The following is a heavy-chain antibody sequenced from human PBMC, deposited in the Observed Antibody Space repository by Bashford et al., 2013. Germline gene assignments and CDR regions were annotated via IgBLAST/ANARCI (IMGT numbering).Heavy chain of an antibody. Sequence: PSVKVSCKASGYIFTGYFYMHWVRLSPGQGPEWMGCINPKSGDTTYAQEFQGRVTMTSDTSITTAYMDLSRLTSDDTAIYYCAREQYTYSLAGSLGVYRYSYYGLDVWGQGTTVTVSS. CDR3: AREQYTYSLAGSLGVYRYSYYGLDV. J-gene: IGHJ6*02. D-gene: IGHD3-16*02. CDR1: GYIFTGYFY. V-gene: IGHV1-2*02. CDR2: INPKSGDT.